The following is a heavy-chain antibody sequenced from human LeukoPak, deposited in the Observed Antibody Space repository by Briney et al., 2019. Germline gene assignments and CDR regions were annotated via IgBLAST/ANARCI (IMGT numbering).Heavy chain of an antibody. CDR2: IYYSGNT. CDR3: ARHRDYYDT. V-gene: IGHV4-39*01. J-gene: IGHJ4*01. Sequence: PSETLSLTCTVSGGSIRSSSYYWGWIRQPPGKGLEWIGSIYYSGNTYYYPPLKSRVTISVDTSKNQFSLRLSSVTAADTAVYFCARHRDYYDTWGHGTLVTVSS. CDR1: GGSIRSSSYY. D-gene: IGHD3-22*01.